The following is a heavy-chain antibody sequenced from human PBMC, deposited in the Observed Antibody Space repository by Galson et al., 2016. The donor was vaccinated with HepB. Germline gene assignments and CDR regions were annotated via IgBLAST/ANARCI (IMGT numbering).Heavy chain of an antibody. CDR3: AREGRDYFQNTMDV. J-gene: IGHJ6*04. Sequence: SLRLSCAASGFNFASFDMHWARQAPGKGLEWVASISDDGDTTYYVDSVKGRFTVSRDNSKNTFFLQMNSLRTEDTAIFYCAREGRDYFQNTMDVWGKGTTVTVSS. V-gene: IGHV3-30-3*01. D-gene: IGHD2/OR15-2a*01. CDR2: ISDDGDTT. CDR1: GFNFASFD.